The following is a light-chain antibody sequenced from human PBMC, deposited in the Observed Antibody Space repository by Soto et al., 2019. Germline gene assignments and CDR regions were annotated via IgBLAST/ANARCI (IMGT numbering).Light chain of an antibody. Sequence: DIHMTQSPSSLSASVCYIVAITCXTSQTIATYLNWYQQRPGKAPNLLIYTASNLQSGVPSRFGGSGSGTVFTLTISSLQPEDFSTYYCQQSYSAPWTFGQGTKVDIK. CDR3: QQSYSAPWT. CDR1: QTIATY. CDR2: TAS. J-gene: IGKJ1*01. V-gene: IGKV1-39*01.